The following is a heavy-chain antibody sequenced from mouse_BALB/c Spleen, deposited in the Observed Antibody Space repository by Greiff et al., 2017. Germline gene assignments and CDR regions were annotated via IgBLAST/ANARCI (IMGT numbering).Heavy chain of an antibody. D-gene: IGHD1-1*01. V-gene: IGHV1-67*01. CDR2: ISTYSGNT. CDR1: GYTFTDYA. Sequence: QVQLKQSGPELVRPGVSVKISCKGSGYTFTDYAMHWVKQSHAKSLEWIGVISTYSGNTNYNQKFKGKATMTVDKSSSTAYMELARLTSEDSAIYYCASITTVVATGDWFAYWGQGTLVTVSA. CDR3: ASITTVVATGDWFAY. J-gene: IGHJ3*01.